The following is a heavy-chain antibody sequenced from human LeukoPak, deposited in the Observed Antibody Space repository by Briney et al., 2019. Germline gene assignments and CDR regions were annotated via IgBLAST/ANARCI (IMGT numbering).Heavy chain of an antibody. J-gene: IGHJ3*02. CDR3: ASALPYYDYVWGSYRKLADAFDI. V-gene: IGHV3-33*08. CDR2: IWYDGSNK. Sequence: GRSLRLSCAASGFTFSSYGMHWVRQAPGKGLEWVAVIWYDGSNKYYADSVKGRFTISRDNSKNTLYLQMNSLRAEDTAVYYCASALPYYDYVWGSYRKLADAFDIWGQGTMVTVSS. CDR1: GFTFSSYG. D-gene: IGHD3-16*02.